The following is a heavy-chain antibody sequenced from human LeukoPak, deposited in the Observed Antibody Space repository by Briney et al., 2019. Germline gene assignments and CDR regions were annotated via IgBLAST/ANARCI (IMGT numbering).Heavy chain of an antibody. D-gene: IGHD3/OR15-3a*01. CDR2: INPSGGST. CDR1: GGTFSSYA. J-gene: IGHJ4*02. V-gene: IGHV1-46*01. CDR3: ARARTRAPFDY. Sequence: ASVKVSCKASGGTFSSYAISWVRQAPGQGLEWMGIINPSGGSTSYAQKFQGRVTMTRDTSTSTVYMELSSLRSEDTAVYYCARARTRAPFDYWGQGTLVTVSS.